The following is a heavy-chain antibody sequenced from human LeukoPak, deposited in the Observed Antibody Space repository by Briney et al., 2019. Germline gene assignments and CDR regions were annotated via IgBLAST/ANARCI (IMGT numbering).Heavy chain of an antibody. CDR1: GFTFSDYY. Sequence: GGSLRLSCAASGFTFSDYYMSWIRQAPGKGLEWVSYISSGSSYTNYADSVKGRFTISRDNAKNSLYLQMNSLRAEDTDVYYCARALGYYYGMDVWGQGTTVTVSS. CDR2: ISSGSSYT. CDR3: ARALGYYYGMDV. V-gene: IGHV3-11*06. J-gene: IGHJ6*02.